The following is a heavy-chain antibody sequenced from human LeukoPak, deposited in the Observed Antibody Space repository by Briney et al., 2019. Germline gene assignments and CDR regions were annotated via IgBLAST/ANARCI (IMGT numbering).Heavy chain of an antibody. CDR2: INWNGGST. D-gene: IGHD6-13*01. V-gene: IGHV3-20*04. CDR3: ASAVGGSSLGS. J-gene: IGHJ5*02. Sequence: GGCLRLSCAASGFTFDDYGMRWVRQAPGKGLEWVSGINWNGGSTGYADSVKGRFTISRDNAKDSLYLQMNSLRAEATALYYCASAVGGSSLGSSGQGTLVTASS. CDR1: GFTFDDYG.